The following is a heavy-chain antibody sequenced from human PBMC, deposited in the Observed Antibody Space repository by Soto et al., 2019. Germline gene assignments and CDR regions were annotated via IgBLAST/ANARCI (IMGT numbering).Heavy chain of an antibody. V-gene: IGHV3-21*01. CDR2: ISSSRSYI. D-gene: IGHD3-16*01. Sequence: EVQLVESGGGLVKPGGSLRLSCAASGFTFSSYSINWVRQAPEKGLEWVSSISSSRSYIYYAHSVKGRFNISRDNAKNSLYLQMNSLRAEDTAVYYCARAAPQGGRDYDGFDPWGQGTLVTVSS. J-gene: IGHJ5*02. CDR3: ARAAPQGGRDYDGFDP. CDR1: GFTFSSYS.